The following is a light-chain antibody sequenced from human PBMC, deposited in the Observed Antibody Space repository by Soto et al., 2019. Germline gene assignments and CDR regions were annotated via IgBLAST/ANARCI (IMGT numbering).Light chain of an antibody. CDR1: GSDVGGYNY. J-gene: IGLJ2*01. V-gene: IGLV2-14*01. CDR3: SSYTSASTPLV. Sequence: QSVLTQPASVSGSPGQSITISCTGTGSDVGGYNYVSWYQQHPGKAPKVMIYDVSNRPSGVSNRFSGSKSGNTASLTISGLQAGDEADYYCSSYTSASTPLVFGGGTKLTVL. CDR2: DVS.